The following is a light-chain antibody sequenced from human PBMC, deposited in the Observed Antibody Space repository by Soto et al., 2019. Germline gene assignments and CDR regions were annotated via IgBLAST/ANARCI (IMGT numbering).Light chain of an antibody. CDR1: QSVSNNY. J-gene: IGKJ1*01. V-gene: IGKV3-20*01. CDR3: QQYGRSGT. CDR2: GAS. Sequence: EIGLTQSPGTLSLSPGERSTLSCRASQSVSNNYLAWYQQKPGHAPRLLIYGASNRATGIPDRFSGSGSGTDFTLTISRLEPENFAVYYCQQYGRSGTFGQGTKVDIK.